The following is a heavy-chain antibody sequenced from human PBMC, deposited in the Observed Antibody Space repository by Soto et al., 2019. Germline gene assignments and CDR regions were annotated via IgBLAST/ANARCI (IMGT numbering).Heavy chain of an antibody. J-gene: IGHJ6*02. CDR3: ARGGPRDWTSGYYYGMDV. CDR2: IYYSGST. CDR1: GGSVSSGSYY. D-gene: IGHD1-1*01. V-gene: IGHV4-61*01. Sequence: KSSETLSLTCTVSGGSVSSGSYYWSWIRQPPGKGLEWIGYIYYSGSTNYNPSLKSRVTISVDTSKNQFSLKLSSVTAADTAVYYWARGGPRDWTSGYYYGMDVWGQGNTVTVS.